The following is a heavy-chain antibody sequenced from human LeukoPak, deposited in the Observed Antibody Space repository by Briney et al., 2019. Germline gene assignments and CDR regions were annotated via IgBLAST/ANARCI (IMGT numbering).Heavy chain of an antibody. V-gene: IGHV1-18*01. Sequence: ASVKVSCMASGYTFTGYGISWVRQAPGQGLEWMGWISAYNGNTNYAQKLQGRVTMTTDTSTSTAYMELRSLRSDDTAVYYCARDLAVGQNFDYWGQGTLVTVSS. CDR2: ISAYNGNT. CDR1: GYTFTGYG. J-gene: IGHJ4*02. D-gene: IGHD3-16*01. CDR3: ARDLAVGQNFDY.